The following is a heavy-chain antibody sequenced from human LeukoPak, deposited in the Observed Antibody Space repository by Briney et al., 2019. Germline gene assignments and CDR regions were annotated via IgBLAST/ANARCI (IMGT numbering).Heavy chain of an antibody. CDR1: GGSIRSSYYY. CDR3: ARGRRAARLIVVVVAATPRNAFDI. Sequence: SETLSLTCTVSGGSIRSSYYYWGWIRQPPGKGLEWIGEINHSGSTNYNPSLKSRVTISVDTSKNQFSLKLSSVTAADTAVYYCARGRRAARLIVVVVAATPRNAFDIWGQGTMVTVSS. D-gene: IGHD2-15*01. CDR2: INHSGST. J-gene: IGHJ3*02. V-gene: IGHV4-39*07.